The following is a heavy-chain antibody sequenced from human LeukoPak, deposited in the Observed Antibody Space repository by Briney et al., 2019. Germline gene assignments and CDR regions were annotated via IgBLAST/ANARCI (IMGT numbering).Heavy chain of an antibody. CDR2: ISAYNGNT. D-gene: IGHD1-26*01. J-gene: IGHJ1*01. Sequence: ASVKVSCKASGYTFTSYGISWVRQAPGQGLEWMGWISAYNGNTNYAQKLQGRVTVTTDTSTNTAYMELRGLTSDDTAVYYCARGLGSYFYFQHWGQGTLVSVSS. CDR1: GYTFTSYG. CDR3: ARGLGSYFYFQH. V-gene: IGHV1-18*01.